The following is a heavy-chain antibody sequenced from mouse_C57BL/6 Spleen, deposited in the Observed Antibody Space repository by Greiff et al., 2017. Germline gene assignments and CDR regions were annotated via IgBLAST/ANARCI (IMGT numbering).Heavy chain of an antibody. CDR3: AREGQLRFLFAY. V-gene: IGHV1-82*01. D-gene: IGHD3-2*02. CDR1: GYAFSSSW. J-gene: IGHJ3*01. CDR2: IYPGDGDT. Sequence: VQLQESGPELVKPGASVKISCKASGYAFSSSWMNWVKQRPGKGLEWIGRIYPGDGDTNYNGKFKGKATLTADKSSSTAYMQLSSLTSEDSAVYFCAREGQLRFLFAYWGQGTLVTVSA.